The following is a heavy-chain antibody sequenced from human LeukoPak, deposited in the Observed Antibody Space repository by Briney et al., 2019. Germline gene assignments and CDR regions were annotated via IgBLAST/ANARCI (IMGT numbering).Heavy chain of an antibody. V-gene: IGHV1-2*06. CDR3: ARARSSISVADLDS. Sequence: ASVKVSCKSSGYTFTGYYIHWVRQAPGQGLEWMARINPNSGDTNYAQKFQGRVTMTRDTSISTAYMDLSRLRSDDTAVYYCARARSSISVADLDSWGQGTLVPVSS. CDR1: GYTFTGYY. CDR2: INPNSGDT. J-gene: IGHJ4*02. D-gene: IGHD6-19*01.